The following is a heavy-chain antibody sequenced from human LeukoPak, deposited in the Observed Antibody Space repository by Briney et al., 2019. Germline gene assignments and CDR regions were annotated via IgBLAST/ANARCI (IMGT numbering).Heavy chain of an antibody. V-gene: IGHV3-7*01. J-gene: IGHJ4*02. CDR3: ARGGAPDN. CDR2: IKQDGSEK. CDR1: GFTFSNYW. D-gene: IGHD1-26*01. Sequence: GGSLRLSCAASGFTFSNYWMNWVRQAPGKGLEWVANIKQDGSEKYYVDSVKGRFTISRDNAKNSLYLQMNSLRAEDTALYYCARGGAPDNWGQGTLVTVSS.